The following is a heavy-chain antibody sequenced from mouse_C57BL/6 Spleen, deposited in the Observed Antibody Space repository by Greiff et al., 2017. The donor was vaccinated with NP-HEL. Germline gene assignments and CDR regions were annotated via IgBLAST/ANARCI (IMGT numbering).Heavy chain of an antibody. CDR1: GYTFTSYW. CDR2: IHPNSGST. J-gene: IGHJ2*01. V-gene: IGHV1-64*01. CDR3: ARFITTVVGYFDY. Sequence: QVQLKQPGAELVKPGASVKLSCKASGYTFTSYWMHWVKQRPGQGLEWIGMIHPNSGSTNYNEKFKSKATLTVDKSSSTAYMQLSSLTSEDSAVYYCARFITTVVGYFDYWGQGTTLTVSS. D-gene: IGHD1-1*01.